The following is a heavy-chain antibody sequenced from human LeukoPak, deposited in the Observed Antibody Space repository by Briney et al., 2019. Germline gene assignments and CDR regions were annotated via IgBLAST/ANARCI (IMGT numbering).Heavy chain of an antibody. V-gene: IGHV6-1*01. CDR1: GDSVSSNSAA. CDR3: ARPVTYYYDSSGYYYEYFQH. D-gene: IGHD3-22*01. J-gene: IGHJ1*01. CDR2: TYYRSKWYN. Sequence: SQTLSLTCAISGDSVSSNSAAWNWIRQSPSRGLEWLGRTYYRSKWYNDYAVSVKSRITINPDTSKNQFSLQLNSVTPEDTAVYYCARPVTYYYDSSGYYYEYFQHWGQGTLVTVSS.